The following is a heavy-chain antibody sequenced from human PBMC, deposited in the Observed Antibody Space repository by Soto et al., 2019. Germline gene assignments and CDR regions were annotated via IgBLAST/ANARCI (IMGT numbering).Heavy chain of an antibody. Sequence: SQTLSLTCAISGDSVSSTSTAWSWIRQSPSRGLEWLGRTYYRSKWYSDYAVSVKSRITINPDTSKNHFSLQLNSVTPEDTAVYYCARGSYYSGWVWGQGALVTVAS. D-gene: IGHD6-19*01. CDR1: GDSVSSTSTA. CDR3: ARGSYYSGWV. V-gene: IGHV6-1*01. J-gene: IGHJ4*02. CDR2: TYYRSKWYS.